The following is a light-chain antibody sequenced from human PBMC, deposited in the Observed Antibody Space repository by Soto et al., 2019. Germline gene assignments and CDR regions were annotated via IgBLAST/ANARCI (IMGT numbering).Light chain of an antibody. CDR1: QGVSGSY. CDR3: QQYGSSPHT. J-gene: IGKJ2*01. V-gene: IGKV3-20*01. Sequence: EIVLTQSPGTLSLSPGERATVSCRASQGVSGSYLAWYQHKPGQAPRLLIYGASSRATGIPDRFSGSGSATDFTLTISRLEPEDFAVYYCQQYGSSPHTFGQGTKLEIK. CDR2: GAS.